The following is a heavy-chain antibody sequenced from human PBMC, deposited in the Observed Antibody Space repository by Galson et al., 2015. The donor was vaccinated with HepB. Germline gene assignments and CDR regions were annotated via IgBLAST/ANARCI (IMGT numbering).Heavy chain of an antibody. J-gene: IGHJ4*02. Sequence: SVKVSCKASGYTFTSYYMHWVRQAPGQGLEWMGIIIPSGGSTTYAQKFQGRVTMTRDTSTSTVYMELSSLRSDDTAVYYCARDRLPLHMAAAGSHVSFDYWGQGTLVTVSS. CDR3: ARDRLPLHMAAAGSHVSFDY. CDR2: IIPSGGST. D-gene: IGHD6-13*01. V-gene: IGHV1-46*01. CDR1: GYTFTSYY.